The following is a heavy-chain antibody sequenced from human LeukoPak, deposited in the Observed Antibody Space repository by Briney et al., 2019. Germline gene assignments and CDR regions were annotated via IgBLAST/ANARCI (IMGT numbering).Heavy chain of an antibody. D-gene: IGHD2-8*01. V-gene: IGHV4-34*01. CDR1: GGSFSGYH. CDR2: VNYGEST. CDR3: ARRPNGVDV. J-gene: IGHJ6*04. Sequence: SETLSLTCAVFGGSFSGYHWSWIRQPPGKGLEWIGGVNYGESTNYNPSLKSRVTISVDTSKNQFSLKLSSVTAADTAVYYCARRPNGVDVWGKGTTVTISS.